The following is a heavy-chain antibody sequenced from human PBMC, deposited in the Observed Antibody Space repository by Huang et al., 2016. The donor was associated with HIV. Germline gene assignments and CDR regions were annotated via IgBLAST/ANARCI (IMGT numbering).Heavy chain of an antibody. CDR2: INPYNGNT. D-gene: IGHD5-12*01. J-gene: IGHJ4*02. Sequence: SGYIFSDYLITWVRQAPGQGLEWMGWINPYNGNTKYAQKFQDRETMTTDTSTSTADMEMRGLRSGDTALYYCARLWSRDGYNWDYWGQGTLVTVPS. V-gene: IGHV1-18*01. CDR1: GYIFSDYL. CDR3: ARLWSRDGYNWDY.